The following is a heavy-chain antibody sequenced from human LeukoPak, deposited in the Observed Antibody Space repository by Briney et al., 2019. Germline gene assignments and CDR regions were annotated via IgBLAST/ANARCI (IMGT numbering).Heavy chain of an antibody. V-gene: IGHV3-30*02. J-gene: IGHJ4*02. CDR3: AKDLPPNSSGWHAFDF. Sequence: PEVSLRLSCAASGFTFSSYGMHWVREAPGKGLEGVADIWYDGSNKYYADSVKGRFTISRDNSKNTLYLQMNSLRAEDTAIYYCAKDLPPNSSGWHAFDFWGQGTLVTVSS. CDR2: IWYDGSNK. CDR1: GFTFSSYG. D-gene: IGHD6-19*01.